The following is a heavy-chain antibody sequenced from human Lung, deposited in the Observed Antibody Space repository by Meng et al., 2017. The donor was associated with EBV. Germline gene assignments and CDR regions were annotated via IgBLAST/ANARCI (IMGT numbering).Heavy chain of an antibody. D-gene: IGHD1-7*01. Sequence: EVHLVESGGGVVKRGGSLRRSCIVSGCNLSGAWMSWVRQAPGKGLEWGGRIKSKGDGGTIDYGAPVKGRFIISRDDSKNTLFLQMNNLKSEDTGVYFCATETTPTDYWGQGTLVTVSS. CDR1: GCNLSGAW. J-gene: IGHJ4*02. CDR3: ATETTPTDY. V-gene: IGHV3-15*01. CDR2: IKSKGDGGTI.